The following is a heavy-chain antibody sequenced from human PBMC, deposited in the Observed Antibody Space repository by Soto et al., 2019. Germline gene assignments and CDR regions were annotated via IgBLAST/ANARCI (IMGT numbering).Heavy chain of an antibody. Sequence: QVQLVQSGAEVKKPGASVKVSCKASGYTFTSYGISWVRQAPGQGLEWMGWISAYNGHTNYAQKLKGRVTINTDKSTSTASMEVRSVRSDVPAVYYCARAYYYDSSGYHLLRYAFDIWCQVTMVSVCS. D-gene: IGHD3-22*01. CDR2: ISAYNGHT. V-gene: IGHV1-18*04. CDR3: ARAYYYDSSGYHLLRYAFDI. J-gene: IGHJ3*02. CDR1: GYTFTSYG.